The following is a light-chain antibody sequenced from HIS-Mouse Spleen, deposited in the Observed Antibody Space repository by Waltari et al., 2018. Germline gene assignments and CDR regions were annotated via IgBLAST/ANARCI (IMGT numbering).Light chain of an antibody. J-gene: IGLJ2*01. V-gene: IGLV3-10*01. CDR2: EDS. CDR1: ALPTKY. CDR3: YSTDSSGNHRV. Sequence: SYELTHPPSVSVSPGQTPRITCSGDALPTKYAYWYQQKSGQAPVLVIYEDSKRPSGIPERFTGSSSGTMATLTISGAQVEDEADYYCYSTDSSGNHRVFGGGTKLTVL.